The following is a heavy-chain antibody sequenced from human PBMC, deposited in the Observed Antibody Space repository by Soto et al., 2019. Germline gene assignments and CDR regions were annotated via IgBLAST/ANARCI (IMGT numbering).Heavy chain of an antibody. Sequence: QVQLQESGPGLVKPSETLSLTCTVSGGFISSYCWSWIRQPPGKGLEWIGYIYYSGSTNYNPSLQSRVTISVDTSKNQFSLKLSSVTAADTAVYYCARIYCSGGSCYLDYWGQGNLVTVSS. CDR2: IYYSGST. J-gene: IGHJ4*02. D-gene: IGHD2-15*01. CDR3: ARIYCSGGSCYLDY. CDR1: GGFISSYC. V-gene: IGHV4-59*08.